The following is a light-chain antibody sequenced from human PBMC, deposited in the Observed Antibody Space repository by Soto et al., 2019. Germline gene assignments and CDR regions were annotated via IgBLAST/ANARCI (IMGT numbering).Light chain of an antibody. CDR1: QNVPRSY. J-gene: IGKJ5*01. Sequence: IVLTQSPGTLSLSPGERATLSCRASQNVPRSYLAWYQQRPGQAPRLLIYDASSRATGIPDRFSGSESGTDFTLTISRLEPEDFAVYYCHQYAWSPLTFGQGTRLEIK. V-gene: IGKV3-20*01. CDR2: DAS. CDR3: HQYAWSPLT.